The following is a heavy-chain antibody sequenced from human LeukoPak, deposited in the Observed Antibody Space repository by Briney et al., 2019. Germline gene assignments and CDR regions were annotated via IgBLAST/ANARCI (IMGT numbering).Heavy chain of an antibody. CDR1: GFTFSSYW. Sequence: GGSLRLSCAASGFTFSSYWMNWARQAPGKGLEWVASINHNGNVNYYVDSVKGRFTISRDNAKNSLYLQMSNLRAEDAAVYFCAGGGGLDVWGQGATVTVSS. CDR3: AGGGGLDV. D-gene: IGHD3-16*01. J-gene: IGHJ6*02. CDR2: INHNGNVN. V-gene: IGHV3-7*03.